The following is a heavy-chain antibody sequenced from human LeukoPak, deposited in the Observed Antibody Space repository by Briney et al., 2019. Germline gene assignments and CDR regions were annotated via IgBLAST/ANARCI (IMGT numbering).Heavy chain of an antibody. J-gene: IGHJ4*02. Sequence: SETLSLTCAVYGGSFSGYYWSWIRQPPGKGLEWIGEVNHSGSTNYNPSLKSRVTISVDTSKNQFSLKLSSVTAADTAVYYCARGLTGSRRYFDSWGQRTLVTVSS. D-gene: IGHD3-10*01. CDR2: VNHSGST. CDR3: ARGLTGSRRYFDS. CDR1: GGSFSGYY. V-gene: IGHV4-34*01.